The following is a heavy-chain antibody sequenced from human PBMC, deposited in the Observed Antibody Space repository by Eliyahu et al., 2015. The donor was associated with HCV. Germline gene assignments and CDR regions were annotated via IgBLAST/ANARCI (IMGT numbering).Heavy chain of an antibody. Sequence: EVQLVESGGGLVQPGGSLRLSCVASGFTFSDHFLDWVRQAPGKGLEWFGRSRSRANSYSTEYAASVKGRFTISRDDSKNSLYLQMNSLKTEDTAVYYCARGGPVDWGQGTLVTVSS. CDR1: GFTFSDHF. D-gene: IGHD2-15*01. V-gene: IGHV3-72*01. CDR3: ARGGPVD. J-gene: IGHJ4*02. CDR2: SRSRANSYST.